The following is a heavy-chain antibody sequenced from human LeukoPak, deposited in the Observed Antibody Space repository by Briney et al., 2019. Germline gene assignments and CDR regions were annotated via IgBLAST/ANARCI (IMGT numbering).Heavy chain of an antibody. V-gene: IGHV4-59*01. CDR1: GGSINTYY. Sequence: SETLSLTCTVSGGSINTYYGSWIRQPPGKGLEWIGYIYYSGITKYNPSLERRISISVDTSKNQFSLRLSSVTAADRAVYYCARGPGSRYLDYWGQGILVTVSS. CDR3: ARGPGSRYLDY. D-gene: IGHD3-10*01. J-gene: IGHJ4*02. CDR2: IYYSGIT.